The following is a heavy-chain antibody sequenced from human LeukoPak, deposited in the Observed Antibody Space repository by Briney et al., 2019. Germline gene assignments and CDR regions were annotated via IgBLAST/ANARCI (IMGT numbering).Heavy chain of an antibody. D-gene: IGHD3-10*01. CDR2: ISDDGSRK. Sequence: GGSLRLSCEASGFTFSNYGMHWVRQAPGQGLEWVAMISDDGSRKYHADSVKGRFSISRDNSKNTLFLQMNSLRVDDTAVYYCARDYYGSGSHATGMDVWGQGTTVTVSS. V-gene: IGHV3-30*03. CDR1: GFTFSNYG. J-gene: IGHJ6*02. CDR3: ARDYYGSGSHATGMDV.